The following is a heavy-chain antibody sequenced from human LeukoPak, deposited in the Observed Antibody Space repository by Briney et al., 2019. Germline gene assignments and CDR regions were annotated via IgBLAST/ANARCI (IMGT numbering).Heavy chain of an antibody. CDR2: IHTSGNT. Sequence: SGTLSLTCTVSGGSINSYYWTWIRQPAGKGLEWIGRIHTSGNTDYNPSLQSRIIMSVDTSKNQFSLKLSSVTAADTAVYYCAREGSMTARPFVSIDYWGQGTLVTVSS. V-gene: IGHV4-4*07. CDR1: GGSINSYY. D-gene: IGHD6-6*01. CDR3: AREGSMTARPFVSIDY. J-gene: IGHJ4*02.